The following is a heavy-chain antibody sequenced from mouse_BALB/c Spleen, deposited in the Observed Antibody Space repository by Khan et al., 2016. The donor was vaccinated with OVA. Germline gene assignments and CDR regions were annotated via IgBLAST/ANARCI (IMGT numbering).Heavy chain of an antibody. V-gene: IGHV2-6-5*01. Sequence: VQLLETGPGLVSPSQNLSITCTVSGFSLTDYAVSWIRQPPGKGLEWLGVIWGGGSKYYNSALNSRLSISKDNSRGQVFLNMNSLQTDDTAMYDYDKDRPYYAMDHWGQGTSVTVSS. CDR2: IWGGGSK. CDR1: GFSLTDYA. J-gene: IGHJ4*01. CDR3: DKDRPYYAMDH.